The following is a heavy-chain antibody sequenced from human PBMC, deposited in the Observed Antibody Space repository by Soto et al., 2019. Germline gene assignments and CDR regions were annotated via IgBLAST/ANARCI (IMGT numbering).Heavy chain of an antibody. J-gene: IGHJ1*01. D-gene: IGHD6-6*01. CDR2: ISASGGST. Sequence: GGSLRLSCEAAGFTFSSYAMTWVRQAPGKGLEWISHISASGGSTYDADSVNGRFTISRDNSKNTLYLQMNSMRAEDTAVSYCASKMGQSIAARPPEEYFQPWGQGTLVTVYS. CDR1: GFTFSSYA. CDR3: ASKMGQSIAARPPEEYFQP. V-gene: IGHV3-23*01.